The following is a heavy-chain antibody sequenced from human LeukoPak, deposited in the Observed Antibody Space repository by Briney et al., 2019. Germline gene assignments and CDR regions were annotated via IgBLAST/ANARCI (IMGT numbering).Heavy chain of an antibody. CDR1: GGTFSSYA. D-gene: IGHD3-22*01. CDR3: AGSYYDSSGYFWFGP. Sequence: SVKVSCKASGGTFSSYAISWVRQAPGQGLEWMGRIIPIFGTANYAQKFQGRVTITTDESTSTAYMELSSLRSEDTAVYYCAGSYYDSSGYFWFGPWGQGTLVTVSS. CDR2: IIPIFGTA. J-gene: IGHJ5*02. V-gene: IGHV1-69*05.